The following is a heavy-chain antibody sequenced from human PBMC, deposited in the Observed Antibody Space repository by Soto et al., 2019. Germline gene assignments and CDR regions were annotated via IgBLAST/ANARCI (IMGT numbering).Heavy chain of an antibody. D-gene: IGHD4-17*01. V-gene: IGHV3-73*01. CDR1: GFNFSGSA. J-gene: IGHJ4*02. CDR3: CGRGGDSLQDI. CDR2: IRGRAKKYAT. Sequence: EVQLVESGGDLVQPGGSLKLSCTGLGFNFSGSALHWVRQPSGKGLEWVGRIRGRAKKYATSYAASVRGRFYLSRDDSKNTAFLQMNSLRDEDTGVYFCCGRGGDSLQDIWGLGTLVTVSS.